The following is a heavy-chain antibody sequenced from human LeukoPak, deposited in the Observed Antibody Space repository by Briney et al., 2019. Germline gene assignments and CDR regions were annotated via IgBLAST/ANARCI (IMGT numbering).Heavy chain of an antibody. CDR1: GFTFSSYG. Sequence: GGSLRLSCAASGFTFSSYGMHWVRQAPGKGLEWVAVIWYDGSNKYYADSVKGRFTISRDNSKNTLYLQMNSLRAEDTAVYYCARGTAMVPIDYWGQGTLVTVSS. CDR3: ARGTAMVPIDY. CDR2: IWYDGSNK. J-gene: IGHJ4*02. V-gene: IGHV3-33*01. D-gene: IGHD5-18*01.